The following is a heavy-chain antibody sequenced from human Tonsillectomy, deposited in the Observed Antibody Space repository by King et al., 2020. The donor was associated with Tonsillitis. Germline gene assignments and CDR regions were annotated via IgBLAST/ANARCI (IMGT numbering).Heavy chain of an antibody. CDR1: GFTFRSYW. D-gene: IGHD1-26*01. V-gene: IGHV3-7*03. CDR3: ARVAGSYSNYMGV. Sequence: VQLVESGGGLVQPGGSLRLSCAGSGFTFRSYWMSWVRQAPGKGLEWVGNINQDGSEKYYVDSVRGRFTISRENAKDSLYLQMNSLRAEDTAVYYCARVAGSYSNYMGVWGKGTSLTVSS. CDR2: INQDGSEK. J-gene: IGHJ6*03.